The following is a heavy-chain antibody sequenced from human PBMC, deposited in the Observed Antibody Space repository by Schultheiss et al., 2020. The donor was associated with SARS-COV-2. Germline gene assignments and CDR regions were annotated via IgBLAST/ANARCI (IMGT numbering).Heavy chain of an antibody. V-gene: IGHV3-7*01. D-gene: IGHD2/OR15-2a*01. CDR1: GFTFSSYW. CDR3: ARADCNSSSCKRLYFYGLDV. J-gene: IGHJ6*02. Sequence: GGSLRLSCAASGFTFSSYWMSWVRQAPGKGLEWVANIKQDGSEKYYVDSVKGRFTISRDNAKNSLYLQMNSLRADDTAVYYCARADCNSSSCKRLYFYGLDVWGQGTTVTVSS. CDR2: IKQDGSEK.